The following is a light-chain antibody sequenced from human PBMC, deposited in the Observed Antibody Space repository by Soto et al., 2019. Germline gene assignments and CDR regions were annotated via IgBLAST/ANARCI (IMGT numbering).Light chain of an antibody. V-gene: IGKV3-20*01. J-gene: IGKJ1*01. CDR1: QSVSNNY. CDR2: GAS. Sequence: EIVLTQSPGTLSLSPGERATLSCRASQSVSNNYLAWYHQKPGQAPRLLIYGASNRATGIPDRCSGSGSGTDLTLTISRLEPEDFAVYYCQQSGSSGTFGQGTKVEIK. CDR3: QQSGSSGT.